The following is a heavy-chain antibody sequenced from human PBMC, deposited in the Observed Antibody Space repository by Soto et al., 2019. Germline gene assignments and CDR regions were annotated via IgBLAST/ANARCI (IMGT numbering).Heavy chain of an antibody. Sequence: EAQLVESGGGLVQPGGSLRLSCAASGFTFSSYWMSWVRQAPGKGLEWVANIKQDGSEKYYVDSVKGRFTISRDNAKNSLYLQMNSLRAEDTAVYYCAGQPRVAATDFSIDYWGQGTLVTVSS. V-gene: IGHV3-7*01. J-gene: IGHJ4*02. CDR1: GFTFSSYW. CDR3: AGQPRVAATDFSIDY. D-gene: IGHD2-15*01. CDR2: IKQDGSEK.